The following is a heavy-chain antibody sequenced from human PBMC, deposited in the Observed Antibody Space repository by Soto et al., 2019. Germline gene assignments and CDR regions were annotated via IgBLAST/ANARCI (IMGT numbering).Heavy chain of an antibody. J-gene: IGHJ4*02. Sequence: QVQLVQSGAEVKKPGASVKVSCKASGYTFTNYGISWVRQAPGQGLEWMGWISAYNGNTDYAQKLQGRVTMTTDTSKSTAYMELRRLRSDDTALYYCARDPRQINYYAGGNFAFRGQGPLVTASA. CDR3: ARDPRQINYYAGGNFAF. D-gene: IGHD3-10*01. V-gene: IGHV1-18*01. CDR2: ISAYNGNT. CDR1: GYTFTNYG.